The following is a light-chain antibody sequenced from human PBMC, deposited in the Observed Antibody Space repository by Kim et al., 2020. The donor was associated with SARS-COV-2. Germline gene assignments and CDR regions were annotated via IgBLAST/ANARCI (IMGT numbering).Light chain of an antibody. Sequence: VAPGGRAARSCRANQDVSFNLAWFQQKPGQAPRLLIYSTSIRATGIPARFSGAGSRTDFTLTISGLQSEDFAVYYCQQSNNWPRTFGQGTKVDIK. CDR1: QDVSFN. V-gene: IGKV3-15*01. CDR3: QQSNNWPRT. CDR2: STS. J-gene: IGKJ1*01.